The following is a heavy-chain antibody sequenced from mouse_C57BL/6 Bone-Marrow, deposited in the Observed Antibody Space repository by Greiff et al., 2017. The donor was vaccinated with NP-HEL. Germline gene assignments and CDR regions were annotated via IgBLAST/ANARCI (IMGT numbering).Heavy chain of an antibody. D-gene: IGHD1-1*01. J-gene: IGHJ3*01. CDR2: IDPEDGDT. CDR1: GFNITDYY. CDR3: TSSSATVVESPAWFAY. V-gene: IGHV14-1*01. Sequence: EVQLQQSGAELVRPGASVKLSCTASGFNITDYYMHWVKQRPEQGLEWIGRIDPEDGDTEYAPKFQGKATMTADTSSNTAYLQLSSLTSEDTAVYYGTSSSATVVESPAWFAYWGQGTLVTVSA.